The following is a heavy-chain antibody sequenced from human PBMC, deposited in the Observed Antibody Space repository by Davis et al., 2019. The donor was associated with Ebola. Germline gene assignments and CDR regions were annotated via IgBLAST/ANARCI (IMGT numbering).Heavy chain of an antibody. Sequence: GESLKISCAASGFTFSSYAMSWVRQAPGKGLEWVSAISGSGGSTYYADSVKGRFTISRDDSKNTAYLQMNSLKTEDTAVYYCTHTDSIAAQDYWGQGTLVTVSS. D-gene: IGHD6-6*01. J-gene: IGHJ4*02. V-gene: IGHV3-23*01. CDR3: THTDSIAAQDY. CDR1: GFTFSSYA. CDR2: ISGSGGST.